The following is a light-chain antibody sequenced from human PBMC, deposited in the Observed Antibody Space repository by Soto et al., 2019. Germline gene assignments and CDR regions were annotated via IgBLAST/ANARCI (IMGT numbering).Light chain of an antibody. J-gene: IGKJ1*01. CDR3: QHYETYPWT. V-gene: IGKV1-5*03. Sequence: DIQMTQSPSTLSASIGDRVTITCRASQSISSWLAWYQQKPGKAPKLLIHKASNLECGVPSRFSGSGSGTECTLTVSSLQPDDLATYYCQHYETYPWTFGQGTKVENK. CDR1: QSISSW. CDR2: KAS.